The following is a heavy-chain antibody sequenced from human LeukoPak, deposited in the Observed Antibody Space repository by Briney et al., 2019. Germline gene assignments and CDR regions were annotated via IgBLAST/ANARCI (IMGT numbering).Heavy chain of an antibody. CDR3: AKGSSGWAYYYYGMDV. J-gene: IGHJ6*02. CDR1: GFTFSNYA. CDR2: FTGSGGTT. Sequence: GGSLRLSCAASGFTFSNYAMSWVRQAPGKGLEWVSAFTGSGGTTYYADSVKGRFTISRDNSKNTLFLHLNSLRAEDTAVYYCAKGSSGWAYYYYGMDVWGQGTTVTVSS. D-gene: IGHD6-19*01. V-gene: IGHV3-23*01.